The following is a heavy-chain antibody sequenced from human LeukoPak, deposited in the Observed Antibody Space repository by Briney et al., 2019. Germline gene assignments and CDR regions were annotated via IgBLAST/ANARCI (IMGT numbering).Heavy chain of an antibody. CDR1: GGSISSSNW. Sequence: PSGTLSLTCAVSGGSISSSNWWSWVRQPPGKGLEWIGEIYHSGSTNYNPSLKSRVSISMGTSKNDFSLWLSSVTAADMAVYYCAKHRGSFFEAFDIWGQGTVVTVSS. CDR3: AKHRGSFFEAFDI. CDR2: IYHSGST. D-gene: IGHD1-26*01. J-gene: IGHJ3*02. V-gene: IGHV4-4*02.